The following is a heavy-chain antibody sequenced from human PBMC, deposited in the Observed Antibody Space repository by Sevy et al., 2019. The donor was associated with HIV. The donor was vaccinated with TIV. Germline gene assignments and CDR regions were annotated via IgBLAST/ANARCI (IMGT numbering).Heavy chain of an antibody. Sequence: GGSLRLSCAASGFTFSNAWMSWVRQAPGKGLEWVGRIKSKTDGGTTDYAAPVKGRFTISRDDSKNTLYLQMNSLKTEDTAVYYCTTDLGDYAYCSSTSCLKSFDYWGQGTLVTVSS. CDR3: TTDLGDYAYCSSTSCLKSFDY. CDR2: IKSKTDGGTT. D-gene: IGHD2-2*01. J-gene: IGHJ4*02. CDR1: GFTFSNAW. V-gene: IGHV3-15*01.